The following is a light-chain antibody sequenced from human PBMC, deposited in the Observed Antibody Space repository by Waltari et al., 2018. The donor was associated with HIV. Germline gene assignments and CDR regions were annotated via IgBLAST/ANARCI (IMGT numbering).Light chain of an antibody. V-gene: IGLV1-47*01. Sequence: QSVLTQPPSASGTPGQRVTISGSGSTSNIGSNYVYWYQQLPGTAPKVLSYRTNQRSSGVPDRFSGSKSGTSASLAISGLRSEDEADYYCAAWDDSLSGPVFGGGTKLTVL. CDR3: AAWDDSLSGPV. J-gene: IGLJ3*02. CDR2: RTN. CDR1: TSNIGSNY.